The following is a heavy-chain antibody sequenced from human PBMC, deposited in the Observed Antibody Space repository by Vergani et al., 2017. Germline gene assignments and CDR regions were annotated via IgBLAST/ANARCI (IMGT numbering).Heavy chain of an antibody. D-gene: IGHD2-2*01. V-gene: IGHV3-7*01. CDR2: IKQDGSEK. Sequence: EVQLLESGGGLVQPGGSLRLSCAASGFTFSSYWMSWVRQAPGKGLEWVANIKQDGSEKYYVDSVMGRFTISRDNAKNSLYLQMNSLRAEDTAVYYCARPYCSSTSCYVGEWFDPWGQGTLVTVSS. J-gene: IGHJ5*02. CDR3: ARPYCSSTSCYVGEWFDP. CDR1: GFTFSSYW.